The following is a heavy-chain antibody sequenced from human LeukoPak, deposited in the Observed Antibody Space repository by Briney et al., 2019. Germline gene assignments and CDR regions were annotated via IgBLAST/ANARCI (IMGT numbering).Heavy chain of an antibody. CDR2: INHSGST. Sequence: SETLSLTCAVYGGSFSGYYWSWIRQPPGKGLEWIGEINHSGSTNYNPSHKSRVTISVDTSKNQFSLKLSSVTAADTAVYYCATYSSSWLGYFQHWGQGTLVTVSS. J-gene: IGHJ1*01. CDR1: GGSFSGYY. V-gene: IGHV4-34*01. CDR3: ATYSSSWLGYFQH. D-gene: IGHD6-13*01.